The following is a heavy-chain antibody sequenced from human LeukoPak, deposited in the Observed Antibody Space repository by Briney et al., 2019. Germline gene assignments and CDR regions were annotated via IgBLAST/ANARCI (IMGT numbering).Heavy chain of an antibody. Sequence: GGSLRLSCAAFGFTFSSYAMHWVRQAPGKGLEWVAVISYDGSNKYYADSVKGRFTISRDNSKNTLYLQMNSLRAEDTAVYYCARDGGYSGYDPHFDYWGQGTLVTVSS. CDR1: GFTFSSYA. CDR3: ARDGGYSGYDPHFDY. J-gene: IGHJ4*02. D-gene: IGHD5-12*01. V-gene: IGHV3-30*01. CDR2: ISYDGSNK.